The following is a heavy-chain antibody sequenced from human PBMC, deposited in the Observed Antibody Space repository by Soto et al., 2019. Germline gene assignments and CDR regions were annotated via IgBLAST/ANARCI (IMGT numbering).Heavy chain of an antibody. V-gene: IGHV4-39*01. D-gene: IGHD6-6*01. Sequence: SETLSLTCTVSGGSISSSSYYWGWIRQPPGKGLEWIGSIYYSGSTYYNPSLKSRVTISVDTSKNQFSLKLSSVTAADTAVYYCARHLPGYRSSATNWFDPWGQGTLVTVSS. CDR3: ARHLPGYRSSATNWFDP. J-gene: IGHJ5*02. CDR1: GGSISSSSYY. CDR2: IYYSGST.